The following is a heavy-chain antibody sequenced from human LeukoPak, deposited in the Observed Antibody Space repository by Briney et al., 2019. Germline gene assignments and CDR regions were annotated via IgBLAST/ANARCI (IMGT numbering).Heavy chain of an antibody. D-gene: IGHD2-2*01. Sequence: SETLSLTCTVSGGSISSSSYYWSWIRQPPGKGLEWIGEINHSGSTNYNPSLKSRVTISVDTSKNQFSLKLSSVTAADTAVYYCARGPYHLGYCSSTSCYRSKAIDYWGQGTLVTVSS. CDR1: GGSISSSSYY. V-gene: IGHV4-39*07. J-gene: IGHJ4*02. CDR3: ARGPYHLGYCSSTSCYRSKAIDY. CDR2: INHSGST.